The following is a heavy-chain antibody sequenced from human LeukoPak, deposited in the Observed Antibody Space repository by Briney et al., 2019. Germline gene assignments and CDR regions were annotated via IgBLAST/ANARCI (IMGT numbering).Heavy chain of an antibody. J-gene: IGHJ6*02. V-gene: IGHV3-30*03. CDR3: ARLRYYAVDV. CDR1: GFTFSSYG. CDR2: ISYDGSNK. Sequence: GRSLRLSCAASGFTFSSYGMHWVRQAPGKGLEWVAVISYDGSNKYYADSVKGRFTISRDNSKNTLYLQMNSLRAEDTAVYFCARLRYYAVDVWGQGTTVIVPS.